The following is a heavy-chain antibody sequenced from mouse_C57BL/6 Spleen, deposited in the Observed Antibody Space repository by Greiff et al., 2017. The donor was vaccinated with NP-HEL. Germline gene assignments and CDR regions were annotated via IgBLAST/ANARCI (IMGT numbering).Heavy chain of an antibody. CDR1: GYAFSSSW. CDR3: ARRVTTVVATDAMDY. V-gene: IGHV1-82*01. CDR2: IYPGDGDT. Sequence: VKLQESGPELVKPGASVKISCKASGYAFSSSWMNWVKQRPGKGLEWIGRIYPGDGDTNYNGTFKGKATLTADKSSSTAYMQLSSLTSEDSAVYFCARRVTTVVATDAMDYWGQGTSVTVSS. J-gene: IGHJ4*01. D-gene: IGHD1-1*01.